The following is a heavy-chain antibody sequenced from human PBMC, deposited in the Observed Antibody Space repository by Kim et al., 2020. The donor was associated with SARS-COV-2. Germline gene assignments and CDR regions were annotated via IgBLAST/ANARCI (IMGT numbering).Heavy chain of an antibody. CDR1: GYNFSTHF. Sequence: ASVKVSCKASGYNFSTHFMQWVRQAPGQGLEWMGLINPGGGRASYAQKFQGRVTMTRDMSTSTVFMELSSLRSEDTAVYYCANVIGNSDDGDYWGQGTLV. J-gene: IGHJ4*02. V-gene: IGHV1-46*01. CDR2: INPGGGRA. CDR3: ANVIGNSDDGDY.